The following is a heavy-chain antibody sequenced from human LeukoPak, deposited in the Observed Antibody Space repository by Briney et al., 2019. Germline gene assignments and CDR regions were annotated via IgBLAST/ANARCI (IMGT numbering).Heavy chain of an antibody. J-gene: IGHJ3*02. CDR2: ISGSSSYI. Sequence: GGSLRLSCAASGFTFSSYSMNWVRQAPRKGLEWVSSISGSSSYIYYADSVKGRFTISRDNAKNSLYLQMNSLRAEDTAVYYCARVRHRGVIRVDAFDIWGQGTMVTVSS. CDR3: ARVRHRGVIRVDAFDI. D-gene: IGHD3-10*01. V-gene: IGHV3-21*01. CDR1: GFTFSSYS.